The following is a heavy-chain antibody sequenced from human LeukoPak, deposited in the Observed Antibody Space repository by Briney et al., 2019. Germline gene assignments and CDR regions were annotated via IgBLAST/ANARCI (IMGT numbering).Heavy chain of an antibody. CDR1: GSIFSSLW. V-gene: IGHV3-74*01. D-gene: IGHD4-17*01. CDR2: IRGDGGTT. CDR3: VRGGYGSIDY. Sequence: GGSLRLSCEASGSIFSSLWMHWVRQAPGKGLVWVSYIRGDGGTTSYADSVKGRFTISRDNAKNTLYLQLNSLRVEDTAVYYCVRGGYGSIDYWGQGTLVTVSS. J-gene: IGHJ4*02.